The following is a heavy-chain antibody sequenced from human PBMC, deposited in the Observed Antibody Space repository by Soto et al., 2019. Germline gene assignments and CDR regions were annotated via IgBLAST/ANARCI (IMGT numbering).Heavy chain of an antibody. CDR1: GFTFSSYG. V-gene: IGHV3-30*18. D-gene: IGHD1-26*01. Sequence: QVQLVESGGGVVQPGRSLRLSCAASGFTFSSYGMHWVRQAPGKGLEWVAVISYDGSNKYYADSVKGRFTIARDNSKNTLYLQMNSLRAEDTAVYYCAKALSWQGGGYYYYGMDVWGQGTTVTFSS. CDR2: ISYDGSNK. CDR3: AKALSWQGGGYYYYGMDV. J-gene: IGHJ6*02.